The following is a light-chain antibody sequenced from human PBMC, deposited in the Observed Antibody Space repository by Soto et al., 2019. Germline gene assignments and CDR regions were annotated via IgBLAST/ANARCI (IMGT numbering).Light chain of an antibody. CDR2: GAS. Sequence: EIVLTQSPGTLSLSPGESATISCRASQSFCSSYLAWYQQKPGQAPRLLIYGASSRATGIPDRFSGSGSGTDFTLTISRLEPEDFAVYYCQQYGSSPQTFGQGTKLEIK. J-gene: IGKJ2*01. CDR1: QSFCSSY. CDR3: QQYGSSPQT. V-gene: IGKV3-20*01.